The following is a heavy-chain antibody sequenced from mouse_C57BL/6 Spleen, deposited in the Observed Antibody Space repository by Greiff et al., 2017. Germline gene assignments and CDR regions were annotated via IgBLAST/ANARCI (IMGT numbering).Heavy chain of an antibody. Sequence: VQLQESGAELVMPGASVKLSCKASGYTFTSYWMHWVKQRPGQGLEWIGEIDPSDSYTNYNQKFKGKSTLTVDKSSSTAYMQLSSLTSEDSAVYYCARFSLLLRYAMDYWGQGTSVTVSS. CDR3: ARFSLLLRYAMDY. D-gene: IGHD1-1*01. V-gene: IGHV1-69*01. CDR1: GYTFTSYW. CDR2: IDPSDSYT. J-gene: IGHJ4*01.